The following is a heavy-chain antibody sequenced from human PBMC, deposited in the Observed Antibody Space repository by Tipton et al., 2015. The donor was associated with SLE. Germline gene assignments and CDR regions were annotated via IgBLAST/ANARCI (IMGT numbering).Heavy chain of an antibody. CDR2: IKQDGSEK. CDR1: GFTFSSYW. CDR3: ARSRRIMITFGGVGYFAY. V-gene: IGHV3-7*01. J-gene: IGHJ4*02. D-gene: IGHD3-16*01. Sequence: SLRLSCAASGFTFSSYWMSWVRQAPGKGLEWVANIKQDGSEKYYVDSVKGRFTISRDNAKNSLYLQMNSLRAEDTAVYYCARSRRIMITFGGVGYFAYWGRGTLVTVSS.